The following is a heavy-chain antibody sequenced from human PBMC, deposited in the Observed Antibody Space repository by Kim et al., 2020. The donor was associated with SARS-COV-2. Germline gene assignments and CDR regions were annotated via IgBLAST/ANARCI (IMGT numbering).Heavy chain of an antibody. J-gene: IGHJ6*02. CDR2: T. V-gene: IGHV4-59*08. CDR3: ARRNYYYGMDV. Sequence: TNYNPSLKSRVTISVDTSKNQFSLKLSSVTAADTAVYYCARRNYYYGMDVWGQGTTVTVSS.